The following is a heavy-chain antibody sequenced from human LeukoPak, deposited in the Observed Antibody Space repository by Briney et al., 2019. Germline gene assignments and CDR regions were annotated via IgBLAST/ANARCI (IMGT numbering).Heavy chain of an antibody. CDR2: IYTSGST. D-gene: IGHD6-13*01. V-gene: IGHV4-61*02. CDR1: GGSISSGSYY. CDR3: ASTPYSSSWYNYYYYMDV. Sequence: PSQTLSLTCTVSGGSISSGSYYWSWIRQPAGKGLEWIGRIYTSGSTNYNPSLKSRVTISVDTSKNQFSLKLSSVTAADTAVYYCASTPYSSSWYNYYYYMDVWGKGTTVTVSS. J-gene: IGHJ6*03.